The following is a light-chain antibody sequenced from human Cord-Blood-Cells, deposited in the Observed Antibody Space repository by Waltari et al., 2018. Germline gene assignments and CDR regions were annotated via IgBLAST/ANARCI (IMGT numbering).Light chain of an antibody. CDR3: NSRDRSGNHVG. J-gene: IGLJ2*01. V-gene: IGLV3-19*01. CDR2: GQN. CDR1: SLRSYY. Sequence: SSELTQDPAVSVALGQTVRITCQGDSLRSYYASWYQQKPGQAPVLVIYGQNNRPSGIPDRFSGSSSGNTASVTITGAQAEDEAYYYCNSRDRSGNHVGFGGGTKLTVL.